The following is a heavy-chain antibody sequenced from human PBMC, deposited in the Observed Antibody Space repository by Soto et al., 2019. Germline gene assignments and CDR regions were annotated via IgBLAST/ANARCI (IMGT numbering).Heavy chain of an antibody. CDR3: ARAIKRWEVNYYFDF. Sequence: QVVLLQSGAEVKEPGSSVRVSCQVSGSTFNNFAFSWVRQAPGHRPEWMGGIVVDSDTAEYSQGFQDRVSITADTSTDTLYMELGSLTFEDTAVYYCARAIKRWEVNYYFDFWGQGALVTVSS. D-gene: IGHD1-26*01. J-gene: IGHJ4*02. CDR2: IVVDSDTA. V-gene: IGHV1-69*06. CDR1: GSTFNNFA.